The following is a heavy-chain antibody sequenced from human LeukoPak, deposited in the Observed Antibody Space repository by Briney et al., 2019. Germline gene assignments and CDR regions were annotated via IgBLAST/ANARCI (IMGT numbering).Heavy chain of an antibody. J-gene: IGHJ4*02. V-gene: IGHV3-23*01. CDR1: GFTFSSYA. Sequence: GGFLRLSCAASGFTFSSYAMSWVRQAPGKGLEWVSAISGSGGSTYYADSVKGRFTISRDNSKNTLYLQMNSLRAEDTAVYYCAKQGGVDYYFDYWGQGTLVTISS. D-gene: IGHD3-16*01. CDR2: ISGSGGST. CDR3: AKQGGVDYYFDY.